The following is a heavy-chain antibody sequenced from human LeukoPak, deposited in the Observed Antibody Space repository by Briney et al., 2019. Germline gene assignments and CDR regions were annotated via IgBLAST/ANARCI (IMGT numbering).Heavy chain of an antibody. V-gene: IGHV4-59*08. CDR3: VRHVARAFDI. CDR1: GGSLSSYY. Sequence: SETLSLTCTVSGGSLSSYYWSWIRQPPGKGLEWIGYIYYSGSTNYNPSLKSRVTISVDTSKKQLSLKLSSVTAAVTAVYSCVRHVARAFDIWGQGTKVTVSS. J-gene: IGHJ3*02. CDR2: IYYSGST.